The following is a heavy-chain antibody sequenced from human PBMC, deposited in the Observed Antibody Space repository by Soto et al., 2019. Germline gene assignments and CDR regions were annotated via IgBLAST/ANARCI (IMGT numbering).Heavy chain of an antibody. J-gene: IGHJ3*02. CDR2: ISWNSGSI. V-gene: IGHV3-9*01. D-gene: IGHD6-19*01. CDR1: GFTFDDYA. CDR3: AKEPTRGAVAATGDDAFDI. Sequence: GGSLRLSCAASGFTFDDYAMHWVRQAPGKGLEWVSGISWNSGSIGYADSVKGRFTISRDNAKNSLYLQMNSLRAEDTALYYCAKEPTRGAVAATGDDAFDIWGQGTMVTVSS.